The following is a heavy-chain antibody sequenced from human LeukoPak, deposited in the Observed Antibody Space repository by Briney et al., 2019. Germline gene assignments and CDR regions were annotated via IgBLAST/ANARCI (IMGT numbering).Heavy chain of an antibody. Sequence: GGSLRLSCAASGFTFSSYSVNWVRQAPGKGLEWVSSISSSSSYIYYADSVKGRFTISRDNAKNSLYLQMNSLRAEDTAVYYCAGDVPGYYYYYMDVWGKGTTVTVSS. J-gene: IGHJ6*03. CDR3: AGDVPGYYYYYMDV. CDR2: ISSSSSYI. V-gene: IGHV3-21*01. CDR1: GFTFSSYS. D-gene: IGHD1-14*01.